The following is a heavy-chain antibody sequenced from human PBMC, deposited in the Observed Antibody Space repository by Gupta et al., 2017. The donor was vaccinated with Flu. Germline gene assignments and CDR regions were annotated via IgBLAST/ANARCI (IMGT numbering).Heavy chain of an antibody. V-gene: IGHV6-1*02. CDR2: TYFNSYWYH. J-gene: IGHJ4*02. CDR3: GRTSYGARGDQNYFDF. D-gene: IGHD3-10*01. CDR1: GDSVSTKGVS. Sequence: QVQLQQSGPGLVKPSQTLSLTCAISGDSVSTKGVSWNWIRQSPSRGLEWLGRTYFNSYWYHDYPPSRRGRIAINPDTSKNQVSLEIYSVTPEDTAVYFCGRTSYGARGDQNYFDFWGQGALVAVSS.